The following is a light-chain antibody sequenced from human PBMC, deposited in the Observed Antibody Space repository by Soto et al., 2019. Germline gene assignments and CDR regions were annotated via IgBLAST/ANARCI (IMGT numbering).Light chain of an antibody. J-gene: IGKJ4*01. CDR1: QPVKDS. CDR3: HHSYSVPLN. CDR2: SIS. V-gene: IGKV1-39*01. Sequence: DIQMTQSPSSLSASVGDRVTITCRADQPVKDSLNWYQHKPGKPPRLLLYSISTLQTGVPSRFSGSGSGTEFTLTISSLQAEDFATYYCHHSYSVPLNFGVGTKVEI.